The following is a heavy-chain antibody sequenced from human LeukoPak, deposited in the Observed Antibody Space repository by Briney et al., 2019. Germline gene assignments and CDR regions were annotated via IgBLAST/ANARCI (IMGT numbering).Heavy chain of an antibody. CDR3: ATPNTAMLYNWFDP. Sequence: PSETLSLTXTVSGGSISSSSYYWGWIRQPPGKGLEWIESIYYSGSTYYNPSLKSRVTISVDTSKNQFSLKLSSVTAADTAVYYCATPNTAMLYNWFDPGAREPWSPSPQ. D-gene: IGHD5-18*01. CDR1: GGSISSSSYY. CDR2: IYYSGST. V-gene: IGHV4-39*01. J-gene: IGHJ5*02.